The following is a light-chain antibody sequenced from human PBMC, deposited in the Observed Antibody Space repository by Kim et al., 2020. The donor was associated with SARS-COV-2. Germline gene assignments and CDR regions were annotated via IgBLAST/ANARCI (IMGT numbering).Light chain of an antibody. CDR3: QQYNNWPYT. CDR1: QSVSSN. J-gene: IGKJ2*01. CDR2: GAS. V-gene: IGKV3-15*01. Sequence: VAPGERATLSCRASQSVSSNLAWYQQKPGQAPRLLIYGASTRATGIPARFSGSGSGTEFTLTISSLQSEDFAVYYCQQYNNWPYTFGQGTKLEI.